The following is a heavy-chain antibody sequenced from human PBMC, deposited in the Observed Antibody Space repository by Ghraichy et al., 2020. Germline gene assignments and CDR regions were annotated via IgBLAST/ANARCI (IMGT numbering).Heavy chain of an antibody. CDR3: ARDQCGYGVGVVRCSLDY. D-gene: IGHD3-3*01. Sequence: ASVKVSCKASGYTFTSYGISWVRQAPGHGLEWMGWTSAYNGNTNYAQKLQGRVTMTTDTSTSTAYMELRSLRSDDTAVYYCARDQCGYGVGVVRCSLDYWGQGTLVTVSS. CDR2: TSAYNGNT. CDR1: GYTFTSYG. V-gene: IGHV1-18*01. J-gene: IGHJ4*02.